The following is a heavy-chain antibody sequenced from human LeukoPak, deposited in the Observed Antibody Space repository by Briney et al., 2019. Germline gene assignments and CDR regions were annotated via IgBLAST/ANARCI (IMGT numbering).Heavy chain of an antibody. CDR1: GFTFSSYS. CDR2: ISRSRSTI. CDR3: ASYGYYGDSRVPVDY. J-gene: IGHJ4*02. D-gene: IGHD3-22*01. Sequence: GRSLRLSRAVSGFTFSSYSMNWVRQAPGKGLEWGSYISRSRSTIYYADSLKGRFPNSRDNAKHSLHLQMKRLIPEDTAVYYCASYGYYGDSRVPVDYWGQGTLVTVSS. V-gene: IGHV3-48*01.